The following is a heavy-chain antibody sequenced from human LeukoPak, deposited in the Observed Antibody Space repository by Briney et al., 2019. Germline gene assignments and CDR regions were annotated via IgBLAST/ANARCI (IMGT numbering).Heavy chain of an antibody. V-gene: IGHV4-59*01. CDR3: ARGHDYDN. D-gene: IGHD4-17*01. Sequence: SETLSLTCTVSGVSISSYYWSWIRQPPGKGLEWIGYIYYSGSTNYNPSFKSRVTISVDTSKNQFSLKLSSVTAADTAVYYCARGHDYDNWGQGTLITVSS. CDR1: GVSISSYY. J-gene: IGHJ4*02. CDR2: IYYSGST.